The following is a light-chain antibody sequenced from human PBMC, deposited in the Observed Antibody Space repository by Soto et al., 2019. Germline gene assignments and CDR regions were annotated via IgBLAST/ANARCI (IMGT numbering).Light chain of an antibody. J-gene: IGKJ5*01. V-gene: IGKV3-11*01. Sequence: EIVWTQSPATLSLSPGERATLSCRASQSVSSYLAWYQQKPGQAPRLLIYDASNRATGIPARFSGSGSGTDFTLTISSLEPEDFAVYYCQQRSNWPPLTFGQGTRLEIK. CDR2: DAS. CDR3: QQRSNWPPLT. CDR1: QSVSSY.